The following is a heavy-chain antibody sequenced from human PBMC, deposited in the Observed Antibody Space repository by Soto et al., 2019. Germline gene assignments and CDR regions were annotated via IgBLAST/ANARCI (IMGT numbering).Heavy chain of an antibody. D-gene: IGHD5-18*01. CDR2: IISSGGST. Sequence: EVQLLESGGGLVQPGGSLRLSCAASGFTFSNYAMSWVRQAPGKGLEWVSTIISSGGSTYYADSVKGRFTTSRDNSKNTLYLQMNSLRAEDTAVYYCAKGYSYGHFDYWGQGALVTVSS. J-gene: IGHJ4*02. V-gene: IGHV3-23*01. CDR3: AKGYSYGHFDY. CDR1: GFTFSNYA.